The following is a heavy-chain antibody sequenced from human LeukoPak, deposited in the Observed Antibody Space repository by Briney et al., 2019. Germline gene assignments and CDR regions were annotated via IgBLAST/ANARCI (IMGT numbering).Heavy chain of an antibody. Sequence: GGSLRLSCAASGFTFSDYYMSWIRQAPGKGLDWVSYISSSSSTIYYADSVKGRFTISRDSAKNSLYLQMNSLRAEDTAVYYCARGMSSGRYAVDIWGQGTMVTVSS. CDR3: ARGMSSGRYAVDI. CDR1: GFTFSDYY. V-gene: IGHV3-11*04. D-gene: IGHD6-19*01. CDR2: ISSSSSTI. J-gene: IGHJ3*02.